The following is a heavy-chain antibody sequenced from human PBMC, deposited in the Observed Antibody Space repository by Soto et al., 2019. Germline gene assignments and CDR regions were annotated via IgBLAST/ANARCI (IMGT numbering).Heavy chain of an antibody. J-gene: IGHJ4*02. CDR1: GGTFSSYR. CDR2: IVPIYRTA. D-gene: IGHD6-13*01. CDR3: VRDSGAKLSSS. V-gene: IGHV1-69*13. Sequence: GASVKVSCKASGGTFSSYRINWVRQAPGQGLEWVGGIVPIYRTADYAQEFQGRVTITADESARTAYMELHSLKSRDTAVYYCVRDSGAKLSSSWGQGTLVTVSS.